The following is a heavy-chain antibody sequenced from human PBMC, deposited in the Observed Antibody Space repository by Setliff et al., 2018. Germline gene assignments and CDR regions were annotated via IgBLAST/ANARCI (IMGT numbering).Heavy chain of an antibody. J-gene: IGHJ4*02. Sequence: GESLTLSCRGSGYTFSDSWIGWVRQMPGKGLEWMGIIYPGDSDTRYSPSFQGQVTFSADKSISTAYLQWSSLKASGTATYYCARVVGADGIGIDYWGQGTVVTVSS. V-gene: IGHV5-51*01. CDR3: ARVVGADGIGIDY. CDR2: IYPGDSDT. D-gene: IGHD2-15*01. CDR1: GYTFSDSW.